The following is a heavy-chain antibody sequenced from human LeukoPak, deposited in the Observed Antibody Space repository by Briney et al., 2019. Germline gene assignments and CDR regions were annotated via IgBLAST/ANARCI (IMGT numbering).Heavy chain of an antibody. CDR1: GYTFTSYY. Sequence: PVASVKVSCKASGYTFTSYYMHWVRQAPGQGLEWMGIINPSGGSTSYAQKFQGRVTMTRDTSTSTVYMELSSLRSVDTAVYYCARETLEPYFDYWGQGTLVTVSS. CDR2: INPSGGST. J-gene: IGHJ4*02. D-gene: IGHD3-3*01. CDR3: ARETLEPYFDY. V-gene: IGHV1-46*01.